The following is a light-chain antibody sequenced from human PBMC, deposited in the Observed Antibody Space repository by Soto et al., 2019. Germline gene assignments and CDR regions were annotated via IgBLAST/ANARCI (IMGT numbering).Light chain of an antibody. J-gene: IGKJ3*01. CDR1: QSVSSSY. Sequence: EIVLTQSPGTLSLSPGERATLSCRASQSVSSSYLAWYQQKPGQAPRLLIYGASSRATGIPDRFSGSGSGTDFTLTISSLQSEDFALYYCQQYDHWPFTFGPGTKVDIK. V-gene: IGKV3-20*01. CDR3: QQYDHWPFT. CDR2: GAS.